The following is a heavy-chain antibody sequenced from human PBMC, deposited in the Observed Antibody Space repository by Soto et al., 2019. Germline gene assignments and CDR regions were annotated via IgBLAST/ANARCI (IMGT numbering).Heavy chain of an antibody. J-gene: IGHJ4*02. V-gene: IGHV4-30-2*01. CDR3: ARETNVLPGGYFDY. D-gene: IGHD3-10*01. CDR1: GGSISSGGYS. CDR2: IYHSGST. Sequence: QLQLQESGSGLVKPSQTLSLTCAVSGGSISSGGYSWSWIRQPPGKVLEWIGYIYHSGSTYYNPSLKSRVTISVDRSKNQFSLKLSSVTAADTAVYYCARETNVLPGGYFDYWGQGTLVTVSS.